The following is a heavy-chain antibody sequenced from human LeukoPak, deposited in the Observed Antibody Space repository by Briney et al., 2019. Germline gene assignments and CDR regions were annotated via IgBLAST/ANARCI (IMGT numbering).Heavy chain of an antibody. Sequence: SETLSLTCTVSGGSISSSSYYWGWIRQPPGKGLDWIGSIYYSGNTYYNASLKSQVSISIDTSKNQFSLRLTSVTAADMAVYYCARQTGSGLFILPGGQGTLVTVSS. V-gene: IGHV4-39*01. J-gene: IGHJ4*02. CDR3: ARQTGSGLFILP. D-gene: IGHD3/OR15-3a*01. CDR1: GGSISSSSYY. CDR2: IYYSGNT.